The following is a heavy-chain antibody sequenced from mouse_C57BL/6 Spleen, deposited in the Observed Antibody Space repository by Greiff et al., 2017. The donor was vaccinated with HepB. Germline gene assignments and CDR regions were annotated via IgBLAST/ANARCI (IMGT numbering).Heavy chain of an antibody. CDR1: GYSITSGYD. D-gene: IGHD2-3*01. CDR2: ISYSGST. Sequence: EVKLEESGPGMVKPSQSLSLTCTVTGYSITSGYDWHWIRHFPGNKLEWMGYISYSGSTNYNPSLKSRISITHDTSKNHFFLKLNSVTTEDTATYYCAREGDGYYEGFAYWGQGTLVTVSA. J-gene: IGHJ3*01. CDR3: AREGDGYYEGFAY. V-gene: IGHV3-1*01.